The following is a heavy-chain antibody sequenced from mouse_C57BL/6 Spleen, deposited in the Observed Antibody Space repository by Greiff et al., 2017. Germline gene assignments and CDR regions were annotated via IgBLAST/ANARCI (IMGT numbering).Heavy chain of an antibody. J-gene: IGHJ3*01. Sequence: EVHLVESGEGLVKPGGSLKLSCAASGFTFSSYAMSWVRQTPEKRLEWVAYISSGGDYIYYADTVKGRFTITRDNARNTLYLQMSSLKSEDTASYYCTRGDYRTYAFAYWGQGTLVTVSA. CDR1: GFTFSSYA. D-gene: IGHD2-1*01. V-gene: IGHV5-9-1*02. CDR3: TRGDYRTYAFAY. CDR2: ISSGGDYI.